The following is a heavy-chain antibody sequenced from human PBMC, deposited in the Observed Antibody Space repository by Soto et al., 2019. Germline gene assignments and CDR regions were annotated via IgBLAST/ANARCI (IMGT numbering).Heavy chain of an antibody. D-gene: IGHD1-26*01. CDR2: IYTSGST. CDR1: GGSIRSYY. Sequence: SETLSLTCTVSGGSIRSYYWSWIRQPAGKPLEWIGRIYTSGSTNYNPSLKSRVTMSVDTSKNQFSLNLSSVTAADTAVYYCAREGASGFGMDVWGQGTTGTVSS. J-gene: IGHJ6*02. V-gene: IGHV4-4*07. CDR3: AREGASGFGMDV.